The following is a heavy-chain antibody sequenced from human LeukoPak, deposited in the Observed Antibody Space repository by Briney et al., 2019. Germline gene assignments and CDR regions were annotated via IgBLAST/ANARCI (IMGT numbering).Heavy chain of an antibody. CDR1: GFTFSDYY. CDR2: INHSGST. Sequence: PGGSLRLSCAASGFTFSDYYMSWIRQAPGKGLEWIGEINHSGSTNYNPSLKSRVTISVDTSKNQFSLKLSSVTAADTAVYYCARRGRRITMIAASYFDYWGQGTLVTVSS. CDR3: ARRGRRITMIAASYFDY. D-gene: IGHD3-22*01. J-gene: IGHJ4*02. V-gene: IGHV4-34*01.